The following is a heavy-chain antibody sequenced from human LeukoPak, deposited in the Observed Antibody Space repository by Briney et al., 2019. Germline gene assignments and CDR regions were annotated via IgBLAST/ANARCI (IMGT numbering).Heavy chain of an antibody. Sequence: ASVKVSCKASGGTFSSYDINWVRQATGQGLEWMGWMNPNSGNTGYAQKFQGRVTITRNTSISTAYMELSSLRSEDTAVYYCARGGIAAPPHYWGQGTLVTVSS. CDR2: MNPNSGNT. CDR3: ARGGIAAPPHY. V-gene: IGHV1-8*03. CDR1: GGTFSSYD. D-gene: IGHD6-6*01. J-gene: IGHJ4*02.